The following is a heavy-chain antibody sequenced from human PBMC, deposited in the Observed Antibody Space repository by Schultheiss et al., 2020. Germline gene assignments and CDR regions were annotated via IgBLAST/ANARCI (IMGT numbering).Heavy chain of an antibody. CDR2: ITANGDRT. CDR3: ARVADPDYGGNVAYFRFLY. CDR1: GFTFNNYA. J-gene: IGHJ4*02. D-gene: IGHD4-23*01. V-gene: IGHV3-23*01. Sequence: GGSLRLSCAASGFTFNNYAMSWVRQAPGKGLQWVSSITANGDRTFYADSLKGRFTISRDSSKSTLSLQMDSLRAEDTAVYYCARVADPDYGGNVAYFRFLYWGQGTLVTVSS.